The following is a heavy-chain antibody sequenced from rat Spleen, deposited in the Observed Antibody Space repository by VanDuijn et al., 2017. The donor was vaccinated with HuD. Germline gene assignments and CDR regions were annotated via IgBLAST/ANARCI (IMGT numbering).Heavy chain of an antibody. CDR2: ITHIGGTS. J-gene: IGHJ2*01. D-gene: IGHD5-1*01. V-gene: IGHV5-31*01. CDR3: TIENWVFDY. CDR1: GFTFNNYW. Sequence: EVQLVESGGGLVQPGRSLKLSCEASGFTFNNYWMTWLRQAHGKGREWVATITHIGGTSSYPDSVKGRFTISREDGRSTLYLQMNSLRSEDTATYYCTIENWVFDYWGQGVMVTVSS.